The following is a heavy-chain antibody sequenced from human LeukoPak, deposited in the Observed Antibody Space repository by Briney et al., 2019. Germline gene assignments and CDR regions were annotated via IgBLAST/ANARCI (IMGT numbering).Heavy chain of an antibody. CDR1: GYTFTGYY. CDR3: ARGGLLRAVAGVDY. J-gene: IGHJ4*02. V-gene: IGHV1-2*02. CDR2: INPNSGGT. Sequence: ASVKVSCKASGYTFTGYYMHWVRQAPGQGLEWMGWINPNSGGTNYAQKFQGRVTMTGDTSISTAYMELSRLRSDDTAVYYCARGGLLRAVAGVDYWGQGTLVTVSS. D-gene: IGHD6-19*01.